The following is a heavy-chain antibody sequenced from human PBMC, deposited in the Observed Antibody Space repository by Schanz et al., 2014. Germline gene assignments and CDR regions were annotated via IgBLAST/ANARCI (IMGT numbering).Heavy chain of an antibody. V-gene: IGHV1-18*01. D-gene: IGHD2-8*02. CDR3: ATMWGYCTATAFQILEVHDV. Sequence: QVQLVQSGAEVKKPGSSVKVSCKASRSTFSSYTISWVRQAPGQGLEWVGWISPYTGNTHYFDKMEGRVTMTTDTTTSTAYMELRSLRSDDTAMYYCATMWGYCTATAFQILEVHDVWGQGTMVTVSS. J-gene: IGHJ3*01. CDR1: RSTFSSYT. CDR2: ISPYTGNT.